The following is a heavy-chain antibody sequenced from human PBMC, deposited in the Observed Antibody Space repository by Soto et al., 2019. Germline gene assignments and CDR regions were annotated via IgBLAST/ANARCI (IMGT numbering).Heavy chain of an antibody. CDR2: IIPIFVTS. CDR1: GGTFSSYA. J-gene: IGHJ6*02. CDR3: AREDNGGNRQAVDDYYGMDV. V-gene: IGHV1-69*06. D-gene: IGHD4-17*01. Sequence: QVQLVQSGAEVKKPGSSVKVSCKASGGTFSSYAIIWVRQAPGQGLEWMGGIIPIFVTSNYAQKFQGRVTITADKYARTAYMEPSSLRSEDTAVYYCAREDNGGNRQAVDDYYGMDVWGQGTTVTVSS.